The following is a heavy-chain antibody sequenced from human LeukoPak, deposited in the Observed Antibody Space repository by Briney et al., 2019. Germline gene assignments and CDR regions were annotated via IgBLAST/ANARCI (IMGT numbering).Heavy chain of an antibody. V-gene: IGHV4-39*07. Sequence: PETLSLTCTVSGGSISSSSYYWGWIRQPPGKGLEWIREINHNGSTNYNPSLKSRVSISVDSSKKQFSLKVSSVTAADTAVYYCARGSDTAAGLYWGQGTLVTVSS. CDR2: INHNGST. J-gene: IGHJ4*02. D-gene: IGHD6-13*01. CDR3: ARGSDTAAGLY. CDR1: GGSISSSSYY.